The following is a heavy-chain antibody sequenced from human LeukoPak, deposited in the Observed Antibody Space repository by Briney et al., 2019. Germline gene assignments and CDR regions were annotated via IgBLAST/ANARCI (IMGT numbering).Heavy chain of an antibody. D-gene: IGHD3-22*01. CDR3: AREMVRSKHYYDSSGYSD. Sequence: PSETLSLTCTVSGGSISSGGYYWSWIRQHPGKGLEWIGYIYYSGSTYYNPSLKSRVTISVDTSKNQFCLKLSSVTAADTVVYYCAREMVRSKHYYDSSGYSDWGQGTLVTVSS. V-gene: IGHV4-31*03. J-gene: IGHJ4*02. CDR1: GGSISSGGYY. CDR2: IYYSGST.